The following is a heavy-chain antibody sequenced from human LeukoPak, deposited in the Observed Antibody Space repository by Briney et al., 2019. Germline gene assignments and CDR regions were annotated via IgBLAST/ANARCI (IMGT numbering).Heavy chain of an antibody. Sequence: GGSLRLSCATSGFTFSDVCMHWVRQAPGKGPMWVSRICPDGTVTNYADSVKARFIISRDNARNTVYLQMNSLRVEDTAVYYCVRDFRSADYWGQGTLVTVSS. CDR3: VRDFRSADY. CDR1: GFTFSDVC. J-gene: IGHJ4*02. CDR2: ICPDGTVT. V-gene: IGHV3-74*01.